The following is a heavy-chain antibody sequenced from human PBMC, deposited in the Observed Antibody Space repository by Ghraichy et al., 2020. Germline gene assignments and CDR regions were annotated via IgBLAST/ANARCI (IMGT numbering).Heavy chain of an antibody. Sequence: SETLSLTCTVSGGSISSYYWSWIRQPAGKGLEWIGRIYTSGSTNYNPSLKSRVTMSVDTSKNQFSLKLSSVTAADTAVYYCAREGWLSGWTLFDYWGQGTLVTVSS. J-gene: IGHJ4*02. CDR1: GGSISSYY. V-gene: IGHV4-4*07. D-gene: IGHD6-19*01. CDR2: IYTSGST. CDR3: AREGWLSGWTLFDY.